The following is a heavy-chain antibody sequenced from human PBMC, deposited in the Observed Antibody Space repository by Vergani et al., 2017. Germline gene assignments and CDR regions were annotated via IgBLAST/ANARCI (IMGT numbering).Heavy chain of an antibody. J-gene: IGHJ5*02. CDR3: ARGRIAARPGWFDP. Sequence: QVQLQQWGAGLLKPSETLSLTCAVYGGSFSGYYWSWIRQPPGKGLEWIGEINHSGSTNYNPSLKSRVTISVDTSKNQFSLKLSSVTAAATAVYYCARGRIAARPGWFDPWGQGTLVTVS. CDR2: INHSGST. D-gene: IGHD6-6*01. CDR1: GGSFSGYY. V-gene: IGHV4-34*01.